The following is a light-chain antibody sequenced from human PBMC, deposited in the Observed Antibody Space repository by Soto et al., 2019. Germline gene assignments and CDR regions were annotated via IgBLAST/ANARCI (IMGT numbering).Light chain of an antibody. J-gene: IGLJ3*02. CDR1: SSNIGSNY. CDR3: AAWDDSLSGW. Sequence: QSVLTQPPSASGTPGQRVTISCSGSSSNIGSNYVYWYQQLPGTAPKLLIYSNNQRPSGVPDRFSGSKSGTSASLAISGLRSEDEADYYCAAWDDSLSGWFGGGTKLTVL. V-gene: IGLV1-47*02. CDR2: SNN.